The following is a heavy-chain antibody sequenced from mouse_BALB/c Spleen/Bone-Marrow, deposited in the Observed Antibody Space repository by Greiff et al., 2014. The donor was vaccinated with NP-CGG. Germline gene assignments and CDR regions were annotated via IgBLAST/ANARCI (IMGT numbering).Heavy chain of an antibody. V-gene: IGHV1-87*01. D-gene: IGHD2-1*01. CDR1: GYTFTSYW. Sequence: QVQLQQSGAELARPGASVKLSCKASGYTFTSYWMQWVKQRPGQGLEWIGAIYPGDGDTRYTQKFKGKATLTADKSSSTACMQLSSLASEDSAVYYCARDGNYPAWFAYWGQGTLVTVSA. CDR2: IYPGDGDT. CDR3: ARDGNYPAWFAY. J-gene: IGHJ3*01.